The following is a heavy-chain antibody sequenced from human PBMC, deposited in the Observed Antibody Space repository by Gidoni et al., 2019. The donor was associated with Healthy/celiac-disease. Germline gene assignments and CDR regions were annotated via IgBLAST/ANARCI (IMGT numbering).Heavy chain of an antibody. CDR1: GFTFSSYG. Sequence: QVQLVESGGGVVQPGRSLRLSCAASGFTFSSYGMHWVRQAPGKGREWVAVISYDGSNKYYADSVKGRFTISRDNSKNTLYLQMNSLRAEDTAVYYCAKDLGDYVPPDGMDVWGQGTTVTVSS. CDR3: AKDLGDYVPPDGMDV. J-gene: IGHJ6*02. CDR2: ISYDGSNK. D-gene: IGHD4-17*01. V-gene: IGHV3-30*18.